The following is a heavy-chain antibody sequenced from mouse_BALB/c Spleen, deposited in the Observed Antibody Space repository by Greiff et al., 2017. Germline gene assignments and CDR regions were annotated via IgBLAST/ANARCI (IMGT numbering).Heavy chain of an antibody. Sequence: VKLQESGAELVRPGSSVKISCKASGYAFSSYWMNWVKQRPGQGLEWIGQIYPGDGDTNYNGKFKGKATLTADKSSSTAYMQLSSLTSEDSAVYFCARSGNWYFDVWGAGTTVTVSS. J-gene: IGHJ1*01. CDR3: ARSGNWYFDV. CDR2: IYPGDGDT. V-gene: IGHV1-80*01. CDR1: GYAFSSYW. D-gene: IGHD3-1*01.